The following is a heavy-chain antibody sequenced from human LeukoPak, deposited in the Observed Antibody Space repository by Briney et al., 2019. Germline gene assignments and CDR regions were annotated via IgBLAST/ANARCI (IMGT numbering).Heavy chain of an antibody. J-gene: IGHJ3*01. CDR3: ARGVWSSRNAFDL. CDR1: GFTSRNSW. D-gene: IGHD2-21*01. CDR2: IKPDGGEK. V-gene: IGHV3-7*01. Sequence: GGSLRLSCAASGFTSRNSWMSWVRQTPGKGLELVANIKPDGGEKHYVDSVKGRFTISRDNARNSLDLQMSSLTAEDTAVYYCARGVWSSRNAFDLWGQGTMVTVSS.